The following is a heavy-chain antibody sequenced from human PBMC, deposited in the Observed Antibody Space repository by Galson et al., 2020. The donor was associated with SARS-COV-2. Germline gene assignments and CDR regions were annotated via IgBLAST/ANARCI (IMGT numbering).Heavy chain of an antibody. Sequence: GGSLRLSCAASGFTVSSNYMSWVRQAPGKGLEWVSVIYSGGSTYYADSVQGRFTISRDNSKNTLYLQMTSLRAEDTAVYYCARVDSIGYFNWFDPLGQGTLVTFSS. V-gene: IGHV3-53*01. CDR3: ARVDSIGYFNWFDP. J-gene: IGHJ5*02. CDR1: GFTVSSNY. D-gene: IGHD3-22*01. CDR2: IYSGGST.